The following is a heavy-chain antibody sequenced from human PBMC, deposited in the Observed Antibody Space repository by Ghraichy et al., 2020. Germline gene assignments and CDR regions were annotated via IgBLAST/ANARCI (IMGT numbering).Heavy chain of an antibody. J-gene: IGHJ6*03. CDR2: IYHSGNT. V-gene: IGHV4-30-2*01. CDR1: GDSIRSGSYS. Sequence: SETLSLTCSVSGDSIRSGSYSWNWIRQPPGKGLEWIGYIYHSGNTYHNPSLMSRVSMSIDRSRNQYSLPLSSVTAADSATYYCARGDGRYYYMDVWGKGTTVTVSS. CDR3: ARGDGRYYYMDV.